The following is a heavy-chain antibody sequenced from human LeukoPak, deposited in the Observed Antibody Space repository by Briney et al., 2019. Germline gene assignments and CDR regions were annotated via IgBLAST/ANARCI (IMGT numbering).Heavy chain of an antibody. Sequence: GGSLRLSCTASGFTFSSHAMSWVRQAPGKGLEWVSGISSGGGSTYYADSVKGRLTISRDNSQNTLYLQMNSLTDDDTAVYYCATGVEGCTGGSCYSWIYYWGQGTLVSVSS. CDR3: ATGVEGCTGGSCYSWIYY. CDR1: GFTFSSHA. J-gene: IGHJ4*02. CDR2: ISSGGGST. D-gene: IGHD2-15*01. V-gene: IGHV3-23*01.